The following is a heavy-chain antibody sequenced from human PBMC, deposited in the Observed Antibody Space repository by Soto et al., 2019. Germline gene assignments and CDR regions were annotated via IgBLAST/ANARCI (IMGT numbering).Heavy chain of an antibody. CDR3: AILIGVAPVANA. J-gene: IGHJ5*02. CDR1: GGSISYNSYY. CDR2: IFYTGHT. D-gene: IGHD2-2*01. V-gene: IGHV4-39*02. Sequence: SETLSLTCSVSGGSISYNSYYCGWIRQPPGKGPEWVGGIFYTGHTYYLPSLKDRATIPVDTSTNSCSLNLTSLTATDTAVYLCAILIGVAPVANAWGQGTLVTVSS.